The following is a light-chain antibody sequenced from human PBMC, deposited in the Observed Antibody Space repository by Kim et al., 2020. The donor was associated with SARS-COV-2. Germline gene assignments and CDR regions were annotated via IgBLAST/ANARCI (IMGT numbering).Light chain of an antibody. V-gene: IGKV3-20*01. CDR1: QSVSSNF. CDR3: QQYSSSPAT. CDR2: GSS. Sequence: APGESTTLSCWASQSVSSNFLAWYQQKPGQAPRLLIYGSSSRATRIPDRFSGCGSGTDFTLTITRLEPDDFAVYYCQQYSSSPATFGQGTKVDIK. J-gene: IGKJ1*01.